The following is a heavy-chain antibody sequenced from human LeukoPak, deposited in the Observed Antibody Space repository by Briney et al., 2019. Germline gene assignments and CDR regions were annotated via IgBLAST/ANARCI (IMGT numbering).Heavy chain of an antibody. CDR2: ISGSGGST. CDR3: ARGVTTVTTGGDYFDY. CDR1: GFTFSSYA. V-gene: IGHV3-23*01. D-gene: IGHD4-17*01. J-gene: IGHJ4*02. Sequence: GGSLRLSCAASGFTFSSYAMSWVRQAPGKGLEWVSAISGSGGSTYYADSVKGRFTISRDNSKNTLYLQMNSLRAEDTAVYYCARGVTTVTTGGDYFDYWGQGTLVTVSS.